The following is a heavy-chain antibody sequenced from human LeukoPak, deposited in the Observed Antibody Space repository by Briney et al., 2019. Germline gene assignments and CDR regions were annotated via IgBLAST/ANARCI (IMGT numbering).Heavy chain of an antibody. CDR2: INGDSSKI. J-gene: IGHJ5*02. CDR3: TRDPLYGDSWP. CDR1: GFSFSGYW. Sequence: GGSLRLSCVGSGFSFSGYWMSWVRQAPGKGLEWVANINGDSSKIQSVDSEKGRFIISRDNAKNSLYLQMNSLRVDDTAVYYRTRDPLYGDSWPWGQGTLVTVSS. D-gene: IGHD6-13*01. V-gene: IGHV3-7*01.